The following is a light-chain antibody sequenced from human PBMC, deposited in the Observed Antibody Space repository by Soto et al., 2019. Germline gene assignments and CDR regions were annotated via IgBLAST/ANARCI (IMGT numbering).Light chain of an antibody. CDR3: TSWASSNTWV. J-gene: IGLJ3*02. Sequence: QSALTQPPSVSGSPGQSVTISCTGTGSDVGSYNRVSWYQQPPGTAPKLIIYEVTTRPSGVPGRFSGSKSGNTASLTISGLQAEDEACYYRTSWASSNTWVFGGGTKLTVL. CDR1: GSDVGSYNR. CDR2: EVT. V-gene: IGLV2-18*02.